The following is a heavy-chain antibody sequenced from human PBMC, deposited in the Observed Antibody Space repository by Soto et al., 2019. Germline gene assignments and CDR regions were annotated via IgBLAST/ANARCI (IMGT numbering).Heavy chain of an antibody. CDR2: ISYDGSNK. V-gene: IGHV3-30*18. CDR1: GFTFSSYG. D-gene: IGHD3-3*01. Sequence: ESGGGVVQPGRSLRLSCAASGFTFSSYGMHWVRQAPGKGLEWVAVISYDGSNKYYADSVKGRFTISRDNSKNTLYLQMNSLRAEDTAVYYCAKVATIFGVVINYYYYYMDVWGKGTTVTVSS. CDR3: AKVATIFGVVINYYYYYMDV. J-gene: IGHJ6*03.